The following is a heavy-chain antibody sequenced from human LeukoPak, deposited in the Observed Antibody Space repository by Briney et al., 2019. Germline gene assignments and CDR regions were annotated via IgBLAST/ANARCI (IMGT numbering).Heavy chain of an antibody. Sequence: SGGSLRLSCAASGFSFSSTWMTWVRQAPGKGLERVANINKDGSEKYYVDSVKGRFTISRDNAKNSLYLQMNSTCALDISLYYCARDQGWQQFDYWGQGTLVTVSS. CDR1: GFSFSSTW. D-gene: IGHD4-23*01. V-gene: IGHV3-7*05. CDR3: ARDQGWQQFDY. J-gene: IGHJ4*02. CDR2: INKDGSEK.